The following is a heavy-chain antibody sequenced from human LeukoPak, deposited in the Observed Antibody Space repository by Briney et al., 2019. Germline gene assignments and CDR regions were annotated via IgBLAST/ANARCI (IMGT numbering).Heavy chain of an antibody. CDR2: INHGGST. CDR1: GGSFSGYY. J-gene: IGHJ5*02. V-gene: IGHV4-34*01. D-gene: IGHD2-21*02. Sequence: ASETLSLTCAVYGGSFSGYYWSWIRQPPGKGLEWIGEINHGGSTNYNPSLKSRVTISVDTSKNQFSLKLSSVTAADTAVYYCASRGGDWYNWFDPWGQGTLVTASS. CDR3: ASRGGDWYNWFDP.